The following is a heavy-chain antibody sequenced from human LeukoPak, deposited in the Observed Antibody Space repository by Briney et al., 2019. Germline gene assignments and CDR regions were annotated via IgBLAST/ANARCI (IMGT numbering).Heavy chain of an antibody. CDR2: ISSSSSTI. V-gene: IGHV3-48*01. CDR1: GFTFSSYS. D-gene: IGHD3-3*01. CDR3: ARDEAGDFWSGYYHFDY. Sequence: GGSLRLSCAASGFTFSSYSMNWVRQAPGKGLEWVSYISSSSSTIYYADSVKGRFTISRDNAKNSLYLQMNSLRAEDTAVYYCARDEAGDFWSGYYHFDYWGQGTLVTVSS. J-gene: IGHJ4*02.